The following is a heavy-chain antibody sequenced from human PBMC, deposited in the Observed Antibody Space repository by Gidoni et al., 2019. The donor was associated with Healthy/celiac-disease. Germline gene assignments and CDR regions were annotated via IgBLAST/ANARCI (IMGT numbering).Heavy chain of an antibody. Sequence: QVKLVESGGGVVQPGRSLRLSCAASGCTFSSYGMYRVRQAPGKGLEWVAVISYDGSNKYYADSVKGRFTISRDNSKNTLYLQMNSLRAEDTAVYYCAKDSGWYYFDYWGQGTLVTVSS. CDR1: GCTFSSYG. CDR3: AKDSGWYYFDY. CDR2: ISYDGSNK. V-gene: IGHV3-30*18. J-gene: IGHJ4*02. D-gene: IGHD6-19*01.